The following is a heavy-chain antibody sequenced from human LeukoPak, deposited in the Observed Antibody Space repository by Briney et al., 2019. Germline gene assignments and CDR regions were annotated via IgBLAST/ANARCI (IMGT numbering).Heavy chain of an antibody. Sequence: SETLSLTCTVSGGSISNYYWSWIRQPPGKGLEWIGYIYYSGNTNYNPSLKSRVTISVDTSKKQFSLKVTSVTAADTAVYYCARHGAGTTGRLYYYNGMDVWGQGTTVTVSS. J-gene: IGHJ6*02. D-gene: IGHD4-11*01. CDR2: IYYSGNT. CDR1: GGSISNYY. CDR3: ARHGAGTTGRLYYYNGMDV. V-gene: IGHV4-59*08.